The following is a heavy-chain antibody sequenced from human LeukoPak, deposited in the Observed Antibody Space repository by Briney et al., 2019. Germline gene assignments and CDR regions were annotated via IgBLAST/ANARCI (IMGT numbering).Heavy chain of an antibody. J-gene: IGHJ4*02. V-gene: IGHV3-23*01. D-gene: IGHD3-10*01. CDR3: AKEGQRSSGSYYVY. CDR1: GFPFSSYA. Sequence: PGGSLRLSCAASGFPFSSYAMSWVRQAPGKGLEWVSAISGSGGSTYYADSVKGRFTISRDNSKNTLYLQMNSLRAEDTAVYYCAKEGQRSSGSYYVYWGQGTLVTVSS. CDR2: ISGSGGST.